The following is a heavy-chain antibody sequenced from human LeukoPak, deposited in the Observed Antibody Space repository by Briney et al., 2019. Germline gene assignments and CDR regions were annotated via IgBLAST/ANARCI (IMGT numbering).Heavy chain of an antibody. D-gene: IGHD4-23*01. V-gene: IGHV1-2*04. Sequence: ASVKVSCKASGYTFTGYYMHWVRQAPGQGLEWMGWINPNSGDTNYAQKFQGWVTMTRDTSISTAYMELSRLRSDDTAVYYCARDRGSTVVTNSYYYGMDVWGQGTTVTVSS. CDR2: INPNSGDT. CDR1: GYTFTGYY. CDR3: ARDRGSTVVTNSYYYGMDV. J-gene: IGHJ6*02.